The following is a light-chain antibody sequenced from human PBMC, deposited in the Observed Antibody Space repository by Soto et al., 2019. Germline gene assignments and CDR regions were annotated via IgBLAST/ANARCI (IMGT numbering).Light chain of an antibody. J-gene: IGLJ2*01. CDR1: KLGSKY. V-gene: IGLV3-1*01. Sequence: SYELTQPPSVSVSPGQTASITCSGDKLGSKYACWYQQKPGQSPVLVMYQDTKRPAGIPERFSGSNSGNTATLTISGTQAMDEADYYCQAWDSSTHVVFGGRTKLTVL. CDR3: QAWDSSTHVV. CDR2: QDT.